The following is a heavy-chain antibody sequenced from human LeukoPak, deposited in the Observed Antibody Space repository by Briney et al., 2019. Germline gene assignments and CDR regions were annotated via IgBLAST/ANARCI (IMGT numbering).Heavy chain of an antibody. CDR2: ISSNSDRT. CDR1: GFTFDDYA. V-gene: IGHV3-9*01. J-gene: IGHJ4*02. Sequence: GRSLRLSCATSGFTFDDYAMHWVRQAPGKGLEWVSGISSNSDRTVYADSVKGRFTISRDNAKKSLYLQMNSLRGEDTALYYCAKDNRGTYYLYYFDYWGQGTPVTVSS. D-gene: IGHD1-26*01. CDR3: AKDNRGTYYLYYFDY.